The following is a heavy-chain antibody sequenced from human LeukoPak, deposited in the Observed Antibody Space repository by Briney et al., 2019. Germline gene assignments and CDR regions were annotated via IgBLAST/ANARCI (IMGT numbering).Heavy chain of an antibody. CDR2: ISVSATNT. CDR3: ATITSMRVVLIS. CDR1: GFTFSSYW. J-gene: IGHJ1*01. V-gene: IGHV3-23*01. Sequence: SGGSLRLSCAASGFTFSSYWMTWVRQAPGKGLEWVSTISVSATNTYYADSVKGRFTISRDNSKNTLYLQMNSLRADDTAVYYCATITSMRVVLISWGQGTLVTVSS. D-gene: IGHD3-22*01.